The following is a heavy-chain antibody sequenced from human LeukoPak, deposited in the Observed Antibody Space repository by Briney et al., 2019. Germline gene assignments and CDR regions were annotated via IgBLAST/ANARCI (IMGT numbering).Heavy chain of an antibody. CDR2: ISAYNCNT. CDR1: GYTFTSYG. D-gene: IGHD3-10*01. J-gene: IGHJ6*02. Sequence: GASVNVSCKASGYTFTSYGISWVRQAPGQGLEWMGWISAYNCNTNYAQKLQGRVTMTTDTSTSTAYMELRSLRSDDTAVYYCARDLYRGPGPDYYYYGMDVWGQGTTVTVSS. V-gene: IGHV1-18*01. CDR3: ARDLYRGPGPDYYYYGMDV.